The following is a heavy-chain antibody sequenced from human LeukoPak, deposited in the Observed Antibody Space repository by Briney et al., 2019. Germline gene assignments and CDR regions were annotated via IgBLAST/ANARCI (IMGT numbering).Heavy chain of an antibody. D-gene: IGHD3-10*01. CDR3: ARYGSGSYYYYYGMDV. Sequence: ASVKVSCKASGYTFTSYDINWVRQATGQGLEWMGWMNPNSGSTGYAQKFQGRVTMTRNTSISTAYMELSSLRSEDTAVYYCARYGSGSYYYYYGMDVWGQGTTVTVSS. CDR1: GYTFTSYD. J-gene: IGHJ6*02. CDR2: MNPNSGST. V-gene: IGHV1-8*01.